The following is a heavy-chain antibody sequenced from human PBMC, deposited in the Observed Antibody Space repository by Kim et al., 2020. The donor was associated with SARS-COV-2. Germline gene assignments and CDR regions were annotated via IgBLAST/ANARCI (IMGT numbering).Heavy chain of an antibody. CDR1: GFTFSVYS. J-gene: IGHJ5*01. D-gene: IGHD6-13*01. CDR3: VRLRGGQQVQFWFDY. V-gene: IGHV3-48*02. CDR2: IGSGGRTK. Sequence: GGSLRLSCAASGFTFSVYSINWVRQAPGKGLEWVSFIGSGGRTKYYADSVKGRFTISRDNAKNSLYLQMNSLRDEDTAVYYCVRLRGGQQVQFWFDYWG.